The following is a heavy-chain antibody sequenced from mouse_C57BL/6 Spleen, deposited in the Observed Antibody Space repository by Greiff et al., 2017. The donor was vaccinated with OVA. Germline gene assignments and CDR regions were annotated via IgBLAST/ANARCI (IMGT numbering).Heavy chain of an antibody. CDR2: IWSGGST. D-gene: IGHD2-1*01. Sequence: VQLQQSGPGLVQPSPCLSITCTVSGFSLTSYGVHWVRQSPGKGLEWLGVIWSGGSTDYNAAFMSRLSITTDNSKSQVCFKRNSRQADDTAIYYCAKRDMNGNYEGFAYWGKGTLVTVSA. CDR1: GFSLTSYG. CDR3: AKRDMNGNYEGFAY. J-gene: IGHJ3*01. V-gene: IGHV2-5*01.